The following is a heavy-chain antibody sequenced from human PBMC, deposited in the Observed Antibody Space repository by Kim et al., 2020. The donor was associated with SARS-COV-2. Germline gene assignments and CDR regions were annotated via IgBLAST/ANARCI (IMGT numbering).Heavy chain of an antibody. CDR1: GFTFSSYA. D-gene: IGHD3-3*01. CDR2: ISGSGGST. J-gene: IGHJ6*02. Sequence: GGSLRLSCAASGFTFSSYAMSWVRQAPGKGLEWVSAISGSGGSTYYADSVKGRFTISRDNSKNTLYLQMNSLRAEDTAVYYCAKRGRTYYDFWSGSRGMDVWGQGTTVTVSS. CDR3: AKRGRTYYDFWSGSRGMDV. V-gene: IGHV3-23*01.